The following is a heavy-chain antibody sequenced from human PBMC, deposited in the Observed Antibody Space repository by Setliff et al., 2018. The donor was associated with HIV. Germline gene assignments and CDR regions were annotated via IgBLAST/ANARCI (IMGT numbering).Heavy chain of an antibody. J-gene: IGHJ1*01. CDR2: ISAYNGNT. Sequence: ASVKVSCKASGGSFTSYTFSWVRQAPGQGLEWMGWISAYNGNTNYAQKLQGRVTMTKDTSTSTAYMELRSLRSEDSAVYYCVRAYDQDFQHWGQGTVVTVSS. CDR1: GGSFTSYT. V-gene: IGHV1-18*04. D-gene: IGHD3-22*01. CDR3: VRAYDQDFQH.